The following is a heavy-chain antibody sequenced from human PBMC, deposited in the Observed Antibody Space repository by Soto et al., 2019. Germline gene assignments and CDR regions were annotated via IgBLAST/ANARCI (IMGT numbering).Heavy chain of an antibody. D-gene: IGHD3-22*01. V-gene: IGHV4-34*01. CDR1: GGSFSGYH. CDR3: ASYYDSSGYYSPSLGAEYFQH. J-gene: IGHJ1*01. CDR2: INHSGST. Sequence: PSETLSLTCVVYGGSFSGYHLTWIRQPPGKGLERIGEINHSGSTNCDPSLKSRVTIPVDTSKNHFSLKLSSVTAADTAVYYCASYYDSSGYYSPSLGAEYFQHWGQGTLVTVSS.